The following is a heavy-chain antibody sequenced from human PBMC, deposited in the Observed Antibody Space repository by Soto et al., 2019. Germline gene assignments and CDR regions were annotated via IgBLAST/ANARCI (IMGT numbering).Heavy chain of an antibody. CDR2: IDPSDSYT. J-gene: IGHJ3*02. CDR1: GYSFTSYW. Sequence: GESLTISCKGSGYSFTSYWISWVRQLPGKGLEWMGRIDPSDSYTNYSPSFQGHVTISADKSISTAYLQWSSLKASDTAMYYCASATGQSDDAFDIWGQGTMVTVSS. V-gene: IGHV5-10-1*01. D-gene: IGHD4-17*01. CDR3: ASATGQSDDAFDI.